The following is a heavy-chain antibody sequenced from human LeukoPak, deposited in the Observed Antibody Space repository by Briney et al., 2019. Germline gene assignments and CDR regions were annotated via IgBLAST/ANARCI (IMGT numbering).Heavy chain of an antibody. Sequence: PGGSLRLSCAASGFTFSRYSMNWVRQAPGKGLEGVSTISGSGDTKYYADSVKGRFTISRDNSKNTLYLQMNNLRAEDTAVYYCAKDRGGMVVVTKQVRVTRERDYYMDVWGKGTTVIISS. J-gene: IGHJ6*03. CDR2: ISGSGDTK. D-gene: IGHD2-15*01. CDR3: AKDRGGMVVVTKQVRVTRERDYYMDV. V-gene: IGHV3-23*01. CDR1: GFTFSRYS.